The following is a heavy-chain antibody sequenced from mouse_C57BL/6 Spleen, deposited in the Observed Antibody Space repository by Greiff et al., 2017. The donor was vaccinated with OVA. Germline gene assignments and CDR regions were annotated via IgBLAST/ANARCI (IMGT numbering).Heavy chain of an antibody. CDR2: INPSTGGT. Sequence: EVKLMESGPELVKPGASVKISCKASGYSFTGYYMNWVKQSPEKSLEWIGEINPSTGGTTYNQKFKAKATLTVDKSSSTAYMQLKSLTSEDSAVYYCARAGAYYSIAWFAYWGQGTLVTVSA. V-gene: IGHV1-42*01. CDR3: ARAGAYYSIAWFAY. CDR1: GYSFTGYY. J-gene: IGHJ3*01. D-gene: IGHD2-5*01.